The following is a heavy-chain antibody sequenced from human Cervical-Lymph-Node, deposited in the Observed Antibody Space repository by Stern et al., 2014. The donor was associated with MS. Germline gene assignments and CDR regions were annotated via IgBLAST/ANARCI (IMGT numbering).Heavy chain of an antibody. CDR3: ARDTSSPERSDW. V-gene: IGHV3-53*01. D-gene: IGHD1-1*01. Sequence: VQLVQSGGGVIQPGGSLRLSCTASGFTVSRDYMTWVRQAPGQGREWGSLITNVGSTFYTDSVKGRFTISRDDSKNTVYLHMTSLRAEDTAMYYCARDTSSPERSDWWGQGTLVTVSS. J-gene: IGHJ4*02. CDR1: GFTVSRDY. CDR2: ITNVGST.